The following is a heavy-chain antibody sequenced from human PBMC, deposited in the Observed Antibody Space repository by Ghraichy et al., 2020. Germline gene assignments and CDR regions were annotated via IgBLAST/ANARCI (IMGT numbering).Heavy chain of an antibody. CDR3: ARDGEVRSHYYYYGMDV. V-gene: IGHV1-69*10. D-gene: IGHD3-10*01. Sequence: SVKVSCKASRGTFSSYAISWVRQAPGQGLEWMGGIIPILGIANYAQKFQGRVTITADKSTSTAYMELSSLRSEDTAVYYCARDGEVRSHYYYYGMDVWGQGTTVTVSS. CDR2: IIPILGIA. J-gene: IGHJ6*02. CDR1: RGTFSSYA.